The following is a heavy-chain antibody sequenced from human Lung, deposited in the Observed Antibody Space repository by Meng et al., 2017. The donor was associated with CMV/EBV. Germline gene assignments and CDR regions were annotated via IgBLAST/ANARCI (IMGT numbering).Heavy chain of an antibody. CDR3: GVTTYYYYGMDV. V-gene: IGHV3-49*04. D-gene: IGHD3-3*01. CDR1: GFSFGDYA. Sequence: GGSXRLXCTASGFSFGDYAMSWVRQAQGKGLEWVGFIRSKVYGGTIEYAASVKGRFIISRDDSKSIAYLEMNSPKTEDTAVYYCGVTTYYYYGMDVWGQGTSVTVSS. J-gene: IGHJ6*02. CDR2: IRSKVYGGTI.